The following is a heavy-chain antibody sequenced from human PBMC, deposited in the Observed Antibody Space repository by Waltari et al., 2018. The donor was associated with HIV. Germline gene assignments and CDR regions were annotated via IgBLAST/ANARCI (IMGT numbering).Heavy chain of an antibody. V-gene: IGHV3-30*03. Sequence: QVQLVESGGGVAQPGRSLRLSCAASGFSFRNYAMHWVRQAPGKVLEWLTLISYDETNEYYTDSVRGRFTISRDNSKNMLYLQMNNLRPEDTAIYYCVVSSFDYWGQGTLVTVSS. CDR1: GFSFRNYA. CDR3: VVSSFDY. D-gene: IGHD3-10*01. J-gene: IGHJ4*02. CDR2: ISYDETNE.